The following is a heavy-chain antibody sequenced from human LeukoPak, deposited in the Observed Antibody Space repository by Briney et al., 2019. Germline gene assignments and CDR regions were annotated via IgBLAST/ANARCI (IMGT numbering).Heavy chain of an antibody. CDR3: ARDMSFAAGTDDAFDI. J-gene: IGHJ3*02. CDR1: GYTFTSYD. V-gene: IGHV1-2*02. D-gene: IGHD6-13*01. CDR2: INPNSGGA. Sequence: ASVKVSCKASGYTFTSYDINWVRQAPGQGLEWMGWINPNSGGANYAQKFQGRVTMTRDTSISTAYMELSRLRSDDTAVYYCARDMSFAAGTDDAFDIWGQGTMVTVSS.